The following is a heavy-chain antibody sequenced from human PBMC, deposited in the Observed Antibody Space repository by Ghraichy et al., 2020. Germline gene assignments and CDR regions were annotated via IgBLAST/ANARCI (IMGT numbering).Heavy chain of an antibody. CDR1: GFTFSHYA. Sequence: GGSLRISCAGSGFTFSHYAMSWVRQAPGKGLEWVSTISGSAGSTYYADSVKGRFSISRENSKNTLYLQASTLTAEDTAVYFCAKADYGDPWGLDVWGQGTAVTVSS. D-gene: IGHD4-17*01. J-gene: IGHJ6*02. CDR2: ISGSAGST. V-gene: IGHV3-23*01. CDR3: AKADYGDPWGLDV.